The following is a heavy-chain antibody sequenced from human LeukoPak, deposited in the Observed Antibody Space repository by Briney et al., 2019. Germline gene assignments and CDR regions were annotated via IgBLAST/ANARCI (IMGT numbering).Heavy chain of an antibody. CDR1: GGSISSYY. CDR2: IYYSGST. V-gene: IGHV4-59*01. J-gene: IGHJ5*02. CDR3: ARSDYDFWSGYSQGWFDP. D-gene: IGHD3-3*01. Sequence: PSETLSLTCTVSGGSISSYYWSWIRQPAGKGLEWIGYIYYSGSTNYNPSLKSRVTISVDTSKNQFSLKLSSVTAADTAVYYCARSDYDFWSGYSQGWFDPWGQGTLVTVSS.